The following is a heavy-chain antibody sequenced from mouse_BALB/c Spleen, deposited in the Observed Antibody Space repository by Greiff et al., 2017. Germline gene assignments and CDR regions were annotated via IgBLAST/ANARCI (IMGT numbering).Heavy chain of an antibody. CDR1: GYTFTDYA. CDR2: ISTYYGDA. V-gene: IGHV1S137*01. CDR3: ARGATARYYAMDY. Sequence: QVQLQQSGAELVRPGVSVKISCKGSGYTFTDYAMHWVKQSHAKSLEWIGVISTYYGDASYNQKFKGKATMTVDKSSSTAYMELARLTSEDSAIYYCARGATARYYAMDYWGQGTSVTVSS. J-gene: IGHJ4*01. D-gene: IGHD1-2*01.